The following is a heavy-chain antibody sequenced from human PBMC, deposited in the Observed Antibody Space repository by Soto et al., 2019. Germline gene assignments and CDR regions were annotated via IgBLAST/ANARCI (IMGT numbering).Heavy chain of an antibody. CDR1: GGSITSRSSY. J-gene: IGHJ4*02. CDR3: ATTRGLAVGGSFNY. V-gene: IGHV4-39*01. D-gene: IGHD6-13*01. CDR2: FFSGST. Sequence: QLQLQESGPGLVRPSETLSLTCSVSGGSITSRSSYWAWIRQPPGKGLEWIGTFFSGSTFSNPSLRSRVTISNDTSRNPFSLKLTSVAATDTAMYYCATTRGLAVGGSFNYWGQGALVTVSS.